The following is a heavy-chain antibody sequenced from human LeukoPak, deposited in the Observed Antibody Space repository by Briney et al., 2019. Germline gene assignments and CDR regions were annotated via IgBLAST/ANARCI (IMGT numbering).Heavy chain of an antibody. J-gene: IGHJ4*02. Sequence: GGSLRLSCAASGFTFSHYWMHWVRQAPGKGLVCVSRINSDGNTTSYADSVKGRFTVSRDNAKNTLYLQMNSLRAEDTAVYYCARDFVEFDYWGQGTLVTVSS. V-gene: IGHV3-74*01. CDR3: ARDFVEFDY. CDR2: INSDGNTT. D-gene: IGHD6-6*01. CDR1: GFTFSHYW.